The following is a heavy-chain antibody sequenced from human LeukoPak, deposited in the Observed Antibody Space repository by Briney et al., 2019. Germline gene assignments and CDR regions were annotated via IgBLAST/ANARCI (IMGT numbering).Heavy chain of an antibody. J-gene: IGHJ4*02. CDR2: ISSSGSTI. D-gene: IGHD3-22*01. CDR3: ARDPPPTYYYDSSGYFDY. Sequence: GGSLRLSCAASGFTFSSYSMNWVRQAPGKGLEWVSYISSSGSTIYYADSVKGRFTISRDNAKNSLYLQMNSLRAEDTAVYYCARDPPPTYYYDSSGYFDYWGQGTLVTVSS. V-gene: IGHV3-48*04. CDR1: GFTFSSYS.